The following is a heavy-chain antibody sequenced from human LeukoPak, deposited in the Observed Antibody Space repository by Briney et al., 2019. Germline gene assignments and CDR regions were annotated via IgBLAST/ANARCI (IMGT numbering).Heavy chain of an antibody. D-gene: IGHD3-3*01. CDR3: ARDLDNVSGVTDGFDY. V-gene: IGHV6-1*01. Sequence: SQTLSLTCAISGDSVSSNSAAWNWIRQSPSRGLEWLGRTYYRSKWHNDYAVSVQSRVTINPDTSKNQFSLQLNSVAPEDTAVYYCARDLDNVSGVTDGFDYWGQGTLVTVSS. CDR1: GDSVSSNSAA. J-gene: IGHJ4*02. CDR2: TYYRSKWHN.